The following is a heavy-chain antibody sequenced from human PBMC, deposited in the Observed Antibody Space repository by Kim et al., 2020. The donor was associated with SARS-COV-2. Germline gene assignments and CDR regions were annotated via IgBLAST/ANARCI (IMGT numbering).Heavy chain of an antibody. D-gene: IGHD4-17*01. CDR1: VGPSVVTT. Sequence: SETLSPPALSMVGPSVVTTGAGSASPGKGLEWIGEINHSGSTNYNPSLKSRVTISVDTSKNQFSLKLSSVTAADTAVYYCARGEGDYVPWFDPWGQGTLVTVSS. V-gene: IGHV4-34*01. J-gene: IGHJ5*02. CDR3: ARGEGDYVPWFDP. CDR2: INHSGST.